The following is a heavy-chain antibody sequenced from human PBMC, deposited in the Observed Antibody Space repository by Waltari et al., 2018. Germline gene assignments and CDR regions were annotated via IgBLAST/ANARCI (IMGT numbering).Heavy chain of an antibody. CDR3: ARGSLVWDGVDH. Sequence: EVQVVESGGGFVQPGGSLRLSCAASGFTVSNHWMSWVRQAPGKGPEWVANINQNGRGEFYVDSVKGRFTISRDNAKNSLYLQLNSLRAEDTAVYYCARGSLVWDGVDHWGQGTLVTVSS. J-gene: IGHJ4*02. V-gene: IGHV3-7*01. CDR1: GFTVSNHW. D-gene: IGHD1-26*01. CDR2: INQNGRGE.